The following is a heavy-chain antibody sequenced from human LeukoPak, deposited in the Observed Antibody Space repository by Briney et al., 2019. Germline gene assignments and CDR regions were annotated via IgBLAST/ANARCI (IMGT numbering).Heavy chain of an antibody. J-gene: IGHJ4*02. CDR3: TTDTWYSAGH. CDR2: IKKDGSEK. Sequence: AGGSLRLSCTASGFIFSGPWMAWIRQAPGKGLEWVAIIKKDGSEKHYVDSMKGRFTISRDNAKNSLFLQMNSLRAEDTAIYYCTTDTWYSAGHWGQGTLVTVSS. D-gene: IGHD2-15*01. CDR1: GFIFSGPW. V-gene: IGHV3-7*03.